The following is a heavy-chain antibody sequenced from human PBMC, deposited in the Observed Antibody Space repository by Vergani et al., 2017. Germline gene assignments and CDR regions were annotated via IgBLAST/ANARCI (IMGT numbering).Heavy chain of an antibody. CDR2: IYYSGST. V-gene: IGHV4-31*03. CDR3: ARDPNAYYYDSSGYSANAFDI. D-gene: IGHD3-22*01. Sequence: QVQLQESGPGLVKPSQTLSLTCTVSGGSISSGGYYWSWIRQHPGKGLEWIGYIYYSGSTYYNPSLKSRVTISVDTSKNQFSLKLSSVTAADTAVYYCARDPNAYYYDSSGYSANAFDIWGQGTMVTVSS. CDR1: GGSISSGGYY. J-gene: IGHJ3*02.